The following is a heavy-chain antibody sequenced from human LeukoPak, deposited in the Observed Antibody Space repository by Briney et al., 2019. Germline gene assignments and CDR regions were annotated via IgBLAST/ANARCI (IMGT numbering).Heavy chain of an antibody. D-gene: IGHD3-22*01. Sequence: SGPTLVNPTQTLTLTCSFSEFSLSRHGVSVGWIRQPPGKALEFLALIYWDDDKRYSASLKARLRITKDTSRNQVVLTMTNIDPEDTATYYCAHSNPTAYSYDSSGYFFDYWGQGTLVIVSS. J-gene: IGHJ4*02. CDR1: EFSLSRHGVS. CDR2: IYWDDDK. CDR3: AHSNPTAYSYDSSGYFFDY. V-gene: IGHV2-5*02.